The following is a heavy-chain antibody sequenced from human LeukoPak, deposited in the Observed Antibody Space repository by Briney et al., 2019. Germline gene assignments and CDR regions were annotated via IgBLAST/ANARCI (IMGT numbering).Heavy chain of an antibody. J-gene: IGHJ5*02. CDR1: GFTFTSYD. D-gene: IGHD3-10*01. V-gene: IGHV1-8*01. CDR2: MNPNNGNT. CDR3: VRDGEGVAISVNYWFDP. Sequence: EASVEVSCKASGFTFTSYDINWVRQTTGQGLEWMGWMNPNNGNTGYAQKFQGRVTMTRDTSISTAYMELRSLRSEDTAMYYCVRDGEGVAISVNYWFDPWGQGTLVTVSS.